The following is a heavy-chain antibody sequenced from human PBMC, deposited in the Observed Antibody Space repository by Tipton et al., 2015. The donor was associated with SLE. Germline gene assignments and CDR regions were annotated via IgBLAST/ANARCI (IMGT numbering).Heavy chain of an antibody. D-gene: IGHD2-2*01. J-gene: IGHJ6*03. CDR3: ARGGSTSFDGGYYYYMDV. CDR1: GGSISSYY. CDR2: MYTSGTS. V-gene: IGHV4-4*07. Sequence: TLSLTCTVSGGSISSYYWSWIRQPAGKGLEWIGRMYTSGTSNNNPSLNSRVTMSVDSSRKQISLKLTSVTAADSAVYYCARGGSTSFDGGYYYYMDVWGKGTTVTVSS.